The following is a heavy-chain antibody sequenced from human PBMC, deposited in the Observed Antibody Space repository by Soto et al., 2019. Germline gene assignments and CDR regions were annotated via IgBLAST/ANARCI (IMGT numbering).Heavy chain of an antibody. V-gene: IGHV1-18*04. CDR1: GYTFTTYA. CDR3: AICAGQNRDFGGPFDY. CDR2: ISVYNGKT. Sequence: QVQLVQSGAEVKKPGASVKVSCKTSGYTFTTYAITWVRQAPRQGLEWMGWISVYNGKTNYAQKVQGRVTLTTDTSTTTAYMELRSLRSDDTAVYYCAICAGQNRDFGGPFDYWGQGTLVTVSS. J-gene: IGHJ4*02. D-gene: IGHD4-17*01.